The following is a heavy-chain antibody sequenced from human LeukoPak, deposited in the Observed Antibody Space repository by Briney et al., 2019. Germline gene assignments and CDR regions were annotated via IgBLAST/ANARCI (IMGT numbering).Heavy chain of an antibody. J-gene: IGHJ5*02. V-gene: IGHV1-18*01. Sequence: GASGKVSCKASGYTFTSYGISWVRQAPGQGLEWMGWISAYNGNTNYAQKLQGRVTMTTDTSTSTAYMELRRLRSDDTGVYYCARDRDIAVAYWFDPWGQGTLVTVSS. D-gene: IGHD6-19*01. CDR3: ARDRDIAVAYWFDP. CDR2: ISAYNGNT. CDR1: GYTFTSYG.